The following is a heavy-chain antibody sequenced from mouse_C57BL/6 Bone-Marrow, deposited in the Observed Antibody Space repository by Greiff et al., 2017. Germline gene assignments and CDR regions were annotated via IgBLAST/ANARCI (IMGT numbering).Heavy chain of an antibody. CDR1: GYTFTSSW. J-gene: IGHJ4*01. CDR3: ARFSHYYGSSYYAMYY. Sequence: VQLQQSGAELVKPGASVKLSCKASGYTFTSSWMHWVKQRPGQGLEWIGMIHPNSGSTNYNEKFKSKATLTVDKSSSTAYMQLSSLTSEDSAVYYCARFSHYYGSSYYAMYYWGQGTSVTVSS. V-gene: IGHV1-64*01. CDR2: IHPNSGST. D-gene: IGHD1-1*01.